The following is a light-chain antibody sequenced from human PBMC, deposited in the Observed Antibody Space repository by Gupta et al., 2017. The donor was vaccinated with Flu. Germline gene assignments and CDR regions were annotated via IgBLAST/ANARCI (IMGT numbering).Light chain of an antibody. V-gene: IGLV8-61*01. CDR3: LLYMGSGSWV. CDR1: SGSVSTSNY. CDR2: STN. J-gene: IGLJ3*02. Sequence: QTVVTQEPSFSVSPGGTVTLTCALTSGSVSTSNYPSWYQQTPGQAPRPLIYSTNTRSAGVPDRFSGSIRGNTAALSITGAEADDESNYYCLLYMGSGSWVFGGGSKLTVL.